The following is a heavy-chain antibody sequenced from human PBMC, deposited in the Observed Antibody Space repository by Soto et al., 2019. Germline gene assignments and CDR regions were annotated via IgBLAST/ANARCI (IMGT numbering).Heavy chain of an antibody. CDR3: ARAIDYVWGSYRYTGGGGDY. D-gene: IGHD3-16*02. Sequence: QVQLVQSGAEVQKPGSSVKVSCKASGGTFSSYAISWVRQAPGQGLEWMGGIIPIFGTANYAQKFQGRVTITADESTSTAYMELSSLRSEDTAVYYCARAIDYVWGSYRYTGGGGDYWGQGTLVTVSS. V-gene: IGHV1-69*01. CDR2: IIPIFGTA. J-gene: IGHJ4*02. CDR1: GGTFSSYA.